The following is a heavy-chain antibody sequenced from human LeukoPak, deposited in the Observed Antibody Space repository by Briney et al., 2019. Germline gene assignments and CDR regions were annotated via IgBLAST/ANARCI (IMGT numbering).Heavy chain of an antibody. CDR1: GFTFSSYS. CDR2: VGGSGETT. CDR3: ASKFGESYHYYYGLDV. V-gene: IGHV3-23*01. J-gene: IGHJ6*02. Sequence: PGGSLRLSCAASGFTFSSYSMNWVRQAPGKGLEWVSVVGGSGETTNYADSVKGRFTISRDRSKTTVFLQMNSLRVEDTGVYYCASKFGESYHYYYGLDVWGQGTTVTVSS. D-gene: IGHD3-10*01.